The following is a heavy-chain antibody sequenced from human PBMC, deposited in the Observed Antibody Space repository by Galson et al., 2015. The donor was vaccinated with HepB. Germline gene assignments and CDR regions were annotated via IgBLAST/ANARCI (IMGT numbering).Heavy chain of an antibody. J-gene: IGHJ4*02. CDR2: IIPIFGIA. Sequence: SVKVSCKASGGTFSSYAISWVRQAPGQGLEWMGGIIPIFGIANYAQKFQGRVTITADESTSTAYMELSSLRSEDTAVYYCASRYCSSTSCYGFGTWGQGTLVTVSS. CDR1: GGTFSSYA. V-gene: IGHV1-69*13. CDR3: ASRYCSSTSCYGFGT. D-gene: IGHD2-2*01.